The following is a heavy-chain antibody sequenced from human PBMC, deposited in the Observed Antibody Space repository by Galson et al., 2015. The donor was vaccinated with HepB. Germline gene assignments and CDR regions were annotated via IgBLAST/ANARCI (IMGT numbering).Heavy chain of an antibody. D-gene: IGHD4-17*01. Sequence: SLRLSCAASGFTFSDYYMSWIRQAPGKGLEWIPYISSSTIYTNYADSVKGRFTISRDNVKNSMYLQMNSLRAEDTAVYFCARVADADYGDHSHFDYWGQGTLVTVSS. CDR3: ARVADADYGDHSHFDY. V-gene: IGHV3-11*06. CDR1: GFTFSDYY. J-gene: IGHJ4*02. CDR2: ISSSTIYT.